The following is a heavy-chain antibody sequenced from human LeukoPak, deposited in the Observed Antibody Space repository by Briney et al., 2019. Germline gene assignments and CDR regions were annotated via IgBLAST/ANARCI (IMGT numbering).Heavy chain of an antibody. D-gene: IGHD6-6*01. CDR3: AREGSIAAFTWFDS. Sequence: SETLSLTCAVYGGSFSGYYWSWIRQPPGKGLEWIGEINHSGSTNYNPSLQSRVTMSVDTSQNQLFLRLTSAIAADTAVYFCAREGSIAAFTWFDSWGQGTLVTVSS. CDR1: GGSFSGYY. CDR2: INHSGST. V-gene: IGHV4-34*01. J-gene: IGHJ5*01.